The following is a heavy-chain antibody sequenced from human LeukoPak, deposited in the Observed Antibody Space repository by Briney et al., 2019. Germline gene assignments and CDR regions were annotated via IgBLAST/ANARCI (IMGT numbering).Heavy chain of an antibody. CDR2: VNQGGTEK. CDR3: AREHYFYHMDG. J-gene: IGHJ6*03. CDR1: GFTFSSYS. V-gene: IGHV3-7*01. Sequence: GGSLRLSCAGSGFTFSSYSMNWVRQAPGKGLEWVANVNQGGTEKYYVDSVKGRFTISRDNAENSLYLQMNSLRAEDTAVYYCAREHYFYHMDGWGEGTTVTVSS.